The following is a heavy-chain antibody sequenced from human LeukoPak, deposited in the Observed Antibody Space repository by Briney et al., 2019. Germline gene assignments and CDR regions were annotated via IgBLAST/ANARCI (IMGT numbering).Heavy chain of an antibody. J-gene: IGHJ4*02. Sequence: GGSLRLSCTASGFTFGDYAMSWVRQAPGKGLEWVGFIRSKAYGGTTEYAASVKGRFTISRDDSKSIAYLQMNSLRAEDTAVYYCARVTSQTPAAGDYWGQGTLVTVSS. CDR1: GFTFGDYA. D-gene: IGHD6-13*01. V-gene: IGHV3-49*04. CDR3: ARVTSQTPAAGDY. CDR2: IRSKAYGGTT.